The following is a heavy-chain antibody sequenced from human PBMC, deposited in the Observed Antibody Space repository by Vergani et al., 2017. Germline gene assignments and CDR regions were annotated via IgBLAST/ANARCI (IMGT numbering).Heavy chain of an antibody. CDR3: ARTPAATTPHYYYYGMDV. CDR1: GFTFTSSA. Sequence: QMQLVQSGPEVKKPGTSVKVSCKASGFTFTSSAMQWVRQARGQRLEWIGWIVVGSGNTNYAQKFQGRVTMTRNTSISTAYMELSSLRSEDTAVYYCARTPAATTPHYYYYGMDVWGQGTTVTVSS. J-gene: IGHJ6*02. CDR2: IVVGSGNT. D-gene: IGHD2-2*01. V-gene: IGHV1-58*02.